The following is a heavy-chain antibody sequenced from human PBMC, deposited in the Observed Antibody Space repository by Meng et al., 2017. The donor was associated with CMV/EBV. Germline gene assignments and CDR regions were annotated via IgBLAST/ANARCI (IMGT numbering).Heavy chain of an antibody. Sequence: ASVKVSCKASGYTFTGYYMHWVRQAPGQGLEWMGWINPNSSGTNYAQKFQGRVTMTRDTSISTAYMELSRLRSDDTAVYYCARASSGYGSAFDIWGQGTMVTVSS. J-gene: IGHJ3*02. CDR3: ARASSGYGSAFDI. D-gene: IGHD3-22*01. CDR2: INPNSSGT. V-gene: IGHV1-2*02. CDR1: GYTFTGYY.